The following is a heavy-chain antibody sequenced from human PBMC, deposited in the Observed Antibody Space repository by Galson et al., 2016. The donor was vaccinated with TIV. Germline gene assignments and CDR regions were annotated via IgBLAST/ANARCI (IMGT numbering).Heavy chain of an antibody. V-gene: IGHV4-34*01. J-gene: IGHJ4*02. CDR1: GGSFSGYY. D-gene: IGHD3-10*01. Sequence: SETLSLTCAVYGGSFSGYYWSWIRQPPGKGLEWIAEINHFGSNNYNPSLKSRAILSLDTSNNHFSLRLGSATAADTAVYYCARVATYGSGSYQWNFESWGQGILVSVSS. CDR3: ARVATYGSGSYQWNFES. CDR2: INHFGSN.